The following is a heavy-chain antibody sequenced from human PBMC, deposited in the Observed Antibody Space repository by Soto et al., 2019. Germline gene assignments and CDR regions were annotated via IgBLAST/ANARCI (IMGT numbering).Heavy chain of an antibody. CDR2: ISNSGRII. CDR1: GITFSSFE. Sequence: PGGSLGLSCAASGITFSSFEMNWVRQAPGKGLEWVSYISNSGRIIYYADSVKGRFTISRDDAKNSLYLQMNSLRAEDTAVYYCAREWGTSIAAAFDYWGQGTLVTVSS. V-gene: IGHV3-48*03. J-gene: IGHJ4*02. D-gene: IGHD6-6*01. CDR3: AREWGTSIAAAFDY.